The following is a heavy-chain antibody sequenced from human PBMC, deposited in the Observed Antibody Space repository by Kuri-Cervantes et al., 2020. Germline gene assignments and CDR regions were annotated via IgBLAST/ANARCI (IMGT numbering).Heavy chain of an antibody. CDR2: IKEDGSER. Sequence: GESLKISCTASGFTFSDYWMSWVRQAPGKGLEWVANIKEDGSERKYMDSMEGRFTISRDNAKNSLYLQMSSLRAEDTALYYRARIYKYDNKNYYRWFDYWGQGTLVTVSS. D-gene: IGHD3-22*01. CDR1: GFTFSDYW. V-gene: IGHV3-7*01. J-gene: IGHJ4*02. CDR3: ARIYKYDNKNYYRWFDY.